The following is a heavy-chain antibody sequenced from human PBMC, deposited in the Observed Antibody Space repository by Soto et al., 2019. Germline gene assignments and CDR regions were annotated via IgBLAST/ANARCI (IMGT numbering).Heavy chain of an antibody. CDR1: GGSISRYY. V-gene: IGHV4-59*01. Sequence: QVQLQESGPGLVKPSETLSLTCTVSGGSISRYYWSWIRQPPGKGLEWIGYIYNSGITKYNPSLKSPVTISADPSKNQISLKLNSMTAADTAVYYCPRDAGGYCSGGTCYEFDYWGQGTLVTVSS. D-gene: IGHD2-15*01. J-gene: IGHJ4*02. CDR3: PRDAGGYCSGGTCYEFDY. CDR2: IYNSGIT.